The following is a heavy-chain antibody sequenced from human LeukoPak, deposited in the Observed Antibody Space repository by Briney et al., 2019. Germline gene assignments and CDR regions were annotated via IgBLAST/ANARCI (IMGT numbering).Heavy chain of an antibody. V-gene: IGHV1-2*02. J-gene: IGHJ4*02. CDR2: INPNSGDT. CDR1: GYTFTGYY. CDR3: ASLGNDHSNSYFDY. D-gene: IGHD4-11*01. Sequence: ASVKVSCKASGYTFTGYYMNWVRQAPGQGLEWMGWINPNSGDTNCAQKFQGRVTMTRDTSISTAYMELSRLRSDDTAVYYCASLGNDHSNSYFDYWGQGTPVTVSS.